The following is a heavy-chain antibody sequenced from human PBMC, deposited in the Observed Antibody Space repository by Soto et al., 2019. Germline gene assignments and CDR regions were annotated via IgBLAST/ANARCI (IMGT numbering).Heavy chain of an antibody. D-gene: IGHD1-7*01. J-gene: IGHJ5*02. Sequence: SQTLSLTCAISGDSVSSNSAAWNWIRQSPSRGLEWLGRTYYRSKWYNDYAVSVKSRITINPDTSKNQFSLQLNSVTPEDTAVYYCARDGTAQTGTTSYNWFDPWGQGTLVTVSS. V-gene: IGHV6-1*01. CDR1: GDSVSSNSAA. CDR3: ARDGTAQTGTTSYNWFDP. CDR2: TYYRSKWYN.